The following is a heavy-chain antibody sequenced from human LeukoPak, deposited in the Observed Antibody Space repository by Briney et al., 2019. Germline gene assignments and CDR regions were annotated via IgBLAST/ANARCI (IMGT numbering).Heavy chain of an antibody. J-gene: IGHJ4*02. CDR3: AKDRSGISDY. CDR1: GYTFSSYG. CDR2: IWYDGSNK. V-gene: IGHV3-33*06. D-gene: IGHD3-10*01. Sequence: GGSLRLSCAASGYTFSSYGMHWVRQARGKGLEWVAVIWYDGSNKYYADSVKGRFTISRDNSKNTVYLQMNRLRAEGTAVYYCAKDRSGISDYWGQGTLVTVSS.